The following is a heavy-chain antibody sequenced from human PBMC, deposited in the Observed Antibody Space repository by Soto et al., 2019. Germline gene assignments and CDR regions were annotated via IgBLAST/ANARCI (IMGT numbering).Heavy chain of an antibody. D-gene: IGHD3-22*01. Sequence: EVQLLESGGGLVQPGGSLRLSCAASGFTFSSYAMSWVRQAPGKGLEWVSAISGSGGSTYYADSVKGRFTISRDNSXNXLYLQLNSLRAEDTAVYYWARPDSSGYYRRDDAFDIWGQGTMVTVSS. CDR3: ARPDSSGYYRRDDAFDI. CDR1: GFTFSSYA. CDR2: ISGSGGST. J-gene: IGHJ3*02. V-gene: IGHV3-23*01.